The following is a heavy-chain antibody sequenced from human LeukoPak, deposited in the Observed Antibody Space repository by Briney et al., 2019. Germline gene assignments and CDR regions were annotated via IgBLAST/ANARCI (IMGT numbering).Heavy chain of an antibody. J-gene: IGHJ4*02. CDR2: VFYSGNT. CDR3: ARRGITYSSSFFAY. D-gene: IGHD6-13*01. Sequence: PSETLSLTCTVSGDPIGGSNYYWAWIRQSPGKGLEWIGSVFYSGNTYYNPSLKSRVTISVGTSKNQFSLNLYSVTAADTATYYCARRGITYSSSFFAYWGQGTLVTVSS. V-gene: IGHV4-39*01. CDR1: GDPIGGSNYY.